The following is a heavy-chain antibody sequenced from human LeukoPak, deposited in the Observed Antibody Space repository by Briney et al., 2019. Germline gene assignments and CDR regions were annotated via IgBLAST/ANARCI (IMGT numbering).Heavy chain of an antibody. D-gene: IGHD3-3*01. CDR1: GYTFTGYY. CDR2: IIPIFGTA. CDR3: ARAVEFDFWSGYLRP. Sequence: ASVKVSCKASGYTFTGYYMHWVRQAPGQGLEWMGGIIPIFGTANYAQKFQGRVTITADESTSTAYMELSSLRSEDTAVYYCARAVEFDFWSGYLRPWGQGTLVTVSS. V-gene: IGHV1-69*13. J-gene: IGHJ5*02.